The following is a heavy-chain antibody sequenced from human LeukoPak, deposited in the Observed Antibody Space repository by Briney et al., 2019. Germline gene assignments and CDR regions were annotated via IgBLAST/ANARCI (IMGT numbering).Heavy chain of an antibody. CDR3: ARVRVRDGYNRLPDY. D-gene: IGHD5-24*01. Sequence: AASVKVSCKASGYTFTSYAMHWVRQAPGQGLEWMGWINAGNGNTKYSQKFQGRVTITRDTSASTAYMELSSLRSEDTAVYYCARVRVRDGYNRLPDYWGQGTLVTVFS. CDR1: GYTFTSYA. J-gene: IGHJ4*02. CDR2: INAGNGNT. V-gene: IGHV1-3*01.